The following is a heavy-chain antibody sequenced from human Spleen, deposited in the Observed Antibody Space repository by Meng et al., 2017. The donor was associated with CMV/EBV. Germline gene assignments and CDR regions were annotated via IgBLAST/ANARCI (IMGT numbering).Heavy chain of an antibody. Sequence: AYEGTFSSYAINWVRQAPGHGLEWIGTIIPMLRKTNYEQKFQGRVTITTGESSGTVFMELSSLTLDDTAIYFCARVPDSRAPEDDYWGQGTLVTVSS. CDR1: EGTFSSYA. CDR2: IIPMLRKT. J-gene: IGHJ4*02. CDR3: ARVPDSRAPEDDY. V-gene: IGHV1-69*05. D-gene: IGHD6-6*01.